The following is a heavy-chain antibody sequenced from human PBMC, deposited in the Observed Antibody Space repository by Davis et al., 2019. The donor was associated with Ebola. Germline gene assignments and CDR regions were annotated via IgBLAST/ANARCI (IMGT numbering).Heavy chain of an antibody. D-gene: IGHD5-18*01. CDR3: ASQRGYSYGTEEVFDY. CDR1: GGSISSSSYY. J-gene: IGHJ4*02. Sequence: MPSETLSLTCTVSGGSISSSSYYWGWIRQPPGKGLEWIGSIYYSGSTYYNPSLKSRVTISVDTSKNQFSLKLSSVTAADTAVYYCASQRGYSYGTEEVFDYWGQGTLVTVSS. V-gene: IGHV4-39*07. CDR2: IYYSGST.